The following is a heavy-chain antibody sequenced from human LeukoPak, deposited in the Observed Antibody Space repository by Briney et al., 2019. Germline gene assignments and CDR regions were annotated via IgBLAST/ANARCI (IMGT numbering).Heavy chain of an antibody. CDR2: ISHNSDRT. J-gene: IGHJ3*02. D-gene: IGHD6-13*01. V-gene: IGHV3-23*01. CDR1: GFAFSTSA. Sequence: GGSLRLSCAASGFAFSTSAMTWVRQAPGKGLEWVSCISHNSDRTYYADSVKGRFTISRDNSKNTLYLQMNSLRAEDTAVYYCAKDASFSSSWLHAFDIWGQGTMVTASS. CDR3: AKDASFSSSWLHAFDI.